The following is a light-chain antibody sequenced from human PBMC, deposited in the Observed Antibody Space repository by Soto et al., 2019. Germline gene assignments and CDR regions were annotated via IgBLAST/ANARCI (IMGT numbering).Light chain of an antibody. J-gene: IGKJ4*02. CDR1: QTIGNW. V-gene: IGKV1-5*03. CDR3: QPCNSYWGT. CDR2: KAS. Sequence: DIQMTQSPSTLSASVGDRITITCRASQTIGNWLAWYQQKPGKTPKLLIYKASSLESGVPSRFSGSGSGTEFTLTISSLQPDDFATYYCQPCNSYWGTFGRGTKVEIK.